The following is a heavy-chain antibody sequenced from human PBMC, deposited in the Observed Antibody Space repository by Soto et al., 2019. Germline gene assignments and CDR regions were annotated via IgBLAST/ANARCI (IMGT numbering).Heavy chain of an antibody. J-gene: IGHJ6*02. V-gene: IGHV4-59*01. CDR1: GGSITSYY. CDR2: IYYSGST. Sequence: SETLSLTCIVSGGSITSYYWSWIRQPPGKGLEWIGYIYYSGSTDYNPSLKSRVTISVDTSKNQFSLKLSSVTAADTAVYYCARGYSSSSQSYGVDVWGQGTTVTVSS. CDR3: ARGYSSSSQSYGVDV. D-gene: IGHD6-6*01.